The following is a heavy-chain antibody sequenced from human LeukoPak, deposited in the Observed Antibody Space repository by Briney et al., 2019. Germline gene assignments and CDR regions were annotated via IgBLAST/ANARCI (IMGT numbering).Heavy chain of an antibody. Sequence: ASVKVSCKASGFTFSGYYMHWVRQAPGQGFEWMGWINPNSGGTNFAQKFQGRVTMTRDTSISTAYMELSRLRSDDTAVYYCARYLTGYCSSTSCRGAFDIWGQGTMVTVSS. CDR2: INPNSGGT. V-gene: IGHV1-2*02. CDR1: GFTFSGYY. D-gene: IGHD2-2*01. CDR3: ARYLTGYCSSTSCRGAFDI. J-gene: IGHJ3*02.